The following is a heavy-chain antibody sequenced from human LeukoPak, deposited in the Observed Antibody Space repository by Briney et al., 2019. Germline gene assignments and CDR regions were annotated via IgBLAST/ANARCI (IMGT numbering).Heavy chain of an antibody. CDR1: GFTFSSYA. CDR2: ISASAGST. Sequence: PGGSLRLSCAASGFTFSSYAMNWVRQAPGKGLEWVSAISASAGSTYYADSVKGRFTISRDNSKNTLYLQMNSLRAEDTAVYYCAKSLYYYDSSADCWGQGTLVTVSS. D-gene: IGHD3-22*01. J-gene: IGHJ4*02. CDR3: AKSLYYYDSSADC. V-gene: IGHV3-23*01.